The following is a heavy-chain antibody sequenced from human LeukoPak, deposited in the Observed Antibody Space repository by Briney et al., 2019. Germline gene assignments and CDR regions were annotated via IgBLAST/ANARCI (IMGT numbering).Heavy chain of an antibody. CDR2: INHSGST. CDR1: GGSFSGYY. D-gene: IGHD3-3*01. CDR3: ASEAYYDFWSGDTPGYYYYYMDV. J-gene: IGHJ6*03. V-gene: IGHV4-34*01. Sequence: PSETLSLTCAVYGGSFSGYYWSWIRQPPGKGLEWIGEINHSGSTNYNPSLKSRVTISVDTSKNQFSLKLSSVTAADTAVYYCASEAYYDFWSGDTPGYYYYYMDVWAKGPRSPSP.